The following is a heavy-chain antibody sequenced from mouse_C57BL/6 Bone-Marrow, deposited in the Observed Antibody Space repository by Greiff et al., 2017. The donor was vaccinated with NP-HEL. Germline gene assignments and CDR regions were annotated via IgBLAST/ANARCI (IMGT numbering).Heavy chain of an antibody. CDR2: ISYDGSN. CDR1: GYSITSGYY. Sequence: EVQLQESGPGLVKPSQSLSLTCSVTGYSITSGYYWNWIRQFPGNKLEWMGYISYDGSNNYNPSLKNRISITRDTSKNQFFLKLNSVTTEDTATYYCARDPRITTVVATGTRAMDYWGQGTSVTVSS. CDR3: ARDPRITTVVATGTRAMDY. D-gene: IGHD1-1*01. V-gene: IGHV3-6*01. J-gene: IGHJ4*01.